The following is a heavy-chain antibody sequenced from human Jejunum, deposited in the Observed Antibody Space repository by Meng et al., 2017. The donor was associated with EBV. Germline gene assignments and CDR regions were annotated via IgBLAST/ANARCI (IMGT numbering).Heavy chain of an antibody. Sequence: QLALACCAGVLEHPGSASLHCCAAGGFIISGYYIWWSSHAPPERVQWVICTCSSGSTTYYAQSVKSRFTISVDNAKNQLSLKMITLTAEDTAVYYCARRVVTGGSFDYWGQGTLVTVSS. V-gene: IGHV3-11*04. J-gene: IGHJ4*02. CDR2: TCSSGSTT. CDR3: ARRVVTGGSFDY. D-gene: IGHD3-16*01. CDR1: GFIISGYY.